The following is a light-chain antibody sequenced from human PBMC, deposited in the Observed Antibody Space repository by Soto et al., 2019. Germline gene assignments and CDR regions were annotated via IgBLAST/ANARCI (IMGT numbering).Light chain of an antibody. J-gene: IGKJ5*01. V-gene: IGKV3-11*01. CDR3: QQRSDWPPIT. Sequence: DTVLTQSPAALSLSPGETATLSCRASQSVRGHLAWYQHKPGQAPRLLIYDASYRATGVPLRFSSSGSGTDFTLTISSLESGDSATYYCQQRSDWPPITFGQGTRLEIK. CDR2: DAS. CDR1: QSVRGH.